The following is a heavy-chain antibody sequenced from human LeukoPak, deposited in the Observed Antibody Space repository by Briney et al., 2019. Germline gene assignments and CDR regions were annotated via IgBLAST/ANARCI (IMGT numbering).Heavy chain of an antibody. D-gene: IGHD6-6*01. J-gene: IGHJ6*03. V-gene: IGHV3-9*01. Sequence: SGGSLRLSCAASGFTFDDYAMHWVRQAPGKGLEWVSGISWNSGGIGYADSVKGRFTISRDNAKNSLYLQMNSLRAEDTALYYCAKSSSSSDYYYYYMDVWGKGTTVTVSS. CDR1: GFTFDDYA. CDR3: AKSSSSSDYYYYYMDV. CDR2: ISWNSGGI.